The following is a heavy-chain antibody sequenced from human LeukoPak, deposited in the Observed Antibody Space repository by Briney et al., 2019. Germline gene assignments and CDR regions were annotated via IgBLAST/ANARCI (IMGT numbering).Heavy chain of an antibody. CDR3: ARRDYYDSSGYYRDAFDI. CDR2: IYYSGST. D-gene: IGHD3-22*01. V-gene: IGHV4-59*01. J-gene: IGHJ3*02. Sequence: SETLSLTCTVSGGSISSYYWSWIRQPPGKGLEWIGYIYYSGSTNYNPSLKSRVTISVDTSKNQFSLKLSSVSAADMAVYYCARRDYYDSSGYYRDAFDIWGQGTMVTVSS. CDR1: GGSISSYY.